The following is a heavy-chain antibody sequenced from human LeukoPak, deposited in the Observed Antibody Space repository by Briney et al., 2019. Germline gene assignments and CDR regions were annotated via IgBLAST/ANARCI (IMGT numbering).Heavy chain of an antibody. CDR2: INPNSGGT. D-gene: IGHD1-1*01. CDR3: AREFGPWNSYYYYYGTDV. V-gene: IGHV1-2*02. J-gene: IGHJ6*02. Sequence: ASVKVSCKASGYTFTGYYMHWVRQAPGQGLEWMGWINPNSGGTNYAQKFQGRVTMTRDTSISTAYMELSRLRSDDTAVYYCAREFGPWNSYYYYYGTDVWGQGTTVTVSS. CDR1: GYTFTGYY.